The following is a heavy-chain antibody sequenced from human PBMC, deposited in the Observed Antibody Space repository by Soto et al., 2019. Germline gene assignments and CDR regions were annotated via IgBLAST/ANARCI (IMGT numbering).Heavy chain of an antibody. CDR2: IKGDGSET. J-gene: IGHJ4*02. Sequence: SRRLSCAASVFTFSSYWMHWVRQAPGKGLVWVSRIKGDGSETNYADSVKGRFTISRDNAKNTLYLQLNSLRAEDTAVYYCLRGNSGYGNFDYWGQGTRVTVSS. V-gene: IGHV3-74*01. CDR3: LRGNSGYGNFDY. D-gene: IGHD5-12*01. CDR1: VFTFSSYW.